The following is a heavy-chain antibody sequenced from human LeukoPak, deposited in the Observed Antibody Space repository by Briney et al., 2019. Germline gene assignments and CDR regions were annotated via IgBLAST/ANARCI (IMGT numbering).Heavy chain of an antibody. CDR3: ARVFLERLTSGYFDN. Sequence: AGGSLRLSCAASGFTFSDYAMHWVRQGPGKGLEWVAVISYGGHQKYYGDSVKGRFTIARDNPKNTLYLQMNSLRDDDTATYYCARVFLERLTSGYFDNWGQGTLVTVSS. V-gene: IGHV3-30-3*01. J-gene: IGHJ4*02. CDR2: ISYGGHQK. CDR1: GFTFSDYA. D-gene: IGHD3-3*01.